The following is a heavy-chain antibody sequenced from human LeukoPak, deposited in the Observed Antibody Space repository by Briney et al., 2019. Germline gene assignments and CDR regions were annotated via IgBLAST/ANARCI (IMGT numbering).Heavy chain of an antibody. V-gene: IGHV3-30-3*01. CDR2: ISYDGSNK. CDR3: ARGGRSTYFDWSPDY. Sequence: PGRSLRLSCAASGFTFNSYALHWVRQAPGRGLEWVSFISYDGSNKFYADSVKGRFTISRDSSEKTLYLQMNSLRAENTAVYYCARGGRSTYFDWSPDYWGQGTLVTVSS. J-gene: IGHJ4*02. CDR1: GFTFNSYA. D-gene: IGHD3-9*01.